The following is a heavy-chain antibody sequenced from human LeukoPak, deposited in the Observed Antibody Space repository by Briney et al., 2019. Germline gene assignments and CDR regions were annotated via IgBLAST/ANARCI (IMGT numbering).Heavy chain of an antibody. CDR2: ISGSGDSA. J-gene: IGHJ6*02. CDR1: GFTFNSYA. V-gene: IGHV3-23*01. CDR3: ARDWISSITWDVDYSYGMDV. Sequence: PGGSLRLSCTASGFTFNSYAMSWVRQAPGKGLEWVSAISGSGDSAYYAESVKGRFTISRDNSKNTLYLQMNSLRAEDTAVYYCARDWISSITWDVDYSYGMDVWGPGTTVTVSS. D-gene: IGHD6-13*01.